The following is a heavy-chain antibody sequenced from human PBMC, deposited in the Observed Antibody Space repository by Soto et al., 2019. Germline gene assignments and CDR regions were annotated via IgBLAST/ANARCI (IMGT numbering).Heavy chain of an antibody. V-gene: IGHV1-18*01. Sequence: GASVKVSCKASGYTFTSYGISWVRQAPGQGLEWMGWISAYNGNTNYAQKLQGRVTMTTDTSTSTAYMELRSLRSDDTAVYYCARDQGSYSSSSLSFDYWGQGTLVTVSS. D-gene: IGHD6-6*01. CDR1: GYTFTSYG. J-gene: IGHJ4*02. CDR3: ARDQGSYSSSSLSFDY. CDR2: ISAYNGNT.